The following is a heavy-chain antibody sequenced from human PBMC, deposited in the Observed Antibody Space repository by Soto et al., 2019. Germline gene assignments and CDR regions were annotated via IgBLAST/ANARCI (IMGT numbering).Heavy chain of an antibody. D-gene: IGHD1-1*01. CDR2: ISAYNDHT. CDR3: ARGTSVEY. V-gene: IGHV1-18*01. J-gene: IGHJ4*02. CDR1: GYTLTIYG. Sequence: QVQLVQSGAEVKQPWASVKVSCKAAGYTLTIYGVSWVRQAPGQGLEWVGWISAYNDHTNYAQKFQGIVTMTTDTSTSTAYMELRSLRSDGTAVNYCARGTSVEYWGRGTLGTVSA.